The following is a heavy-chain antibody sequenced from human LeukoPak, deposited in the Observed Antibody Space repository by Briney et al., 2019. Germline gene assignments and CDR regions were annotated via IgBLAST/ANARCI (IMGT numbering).Heavy chain of an antibody. CDR1: GFTFSSYS. V-gene: IGHV3-21*01. J-gene: IGHJ3*02. Sequence: GGSLRLSCAASGFTFSSYSMNWVRQAPGKGLEWVSSISSSNSYIYYADSVKGRFTISRDNAKNAAYLQINSLRVEDTAVYYCAAVSYLAFDIWGQGTMVTVSS. D-gene: IGHD2-21*01. CDR2: ISSSNSYI. CDR3: AAVSYLAFDI.